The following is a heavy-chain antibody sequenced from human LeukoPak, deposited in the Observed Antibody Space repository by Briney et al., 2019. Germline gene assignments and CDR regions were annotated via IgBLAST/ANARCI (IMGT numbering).Heavy chain of an antibody. Sequence: SETLSLTCTVSGGSISSSSYYWGWIRQPPGKGLEWIGSIYYSGSTYYNPSLKSRVTISVDTSKNQFSLKLSSVTAADTAVYYCARHSFWTGWFDPWGQGNLVTVSS. CDR1: GGSISSSSYY. CDR3: ARHSFWTGWFDP. V-gene: IGHV4-39*01. D-gene: IGHD1-1*01. CDR2: IYYSGST. J-gene: IGHJ5*02.